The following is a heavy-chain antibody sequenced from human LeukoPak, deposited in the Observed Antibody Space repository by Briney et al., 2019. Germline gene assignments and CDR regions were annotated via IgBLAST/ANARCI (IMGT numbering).Heavy chain of an antibody. CDR2: INPNNAGT. CDR1: RYTFTGYY. V-gene: IGHV1-2*02. CDR3: ARVETAMGMDY. Sequence: ASVKVSCKASRYTFTGYYMHWVRQAHGQGLEWMGWINPNNAGTNYAQKFQGRVTMTRDTSISTAYMMLSRLRSDDTAVYYCARVETAMGMDYWGQGTLVPVSS. J-gene: IGHJ4*02. D-gene: IGHD5-18*01.